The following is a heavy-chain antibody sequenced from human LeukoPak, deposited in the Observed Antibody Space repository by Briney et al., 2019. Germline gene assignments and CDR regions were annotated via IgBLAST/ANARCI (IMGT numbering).Heavy chain of an antibody. Sequence: ETLSLTCAVYGGSFSGYYWSWIRQPPGKGLEWVSGISGTGGSTYYADSVKGRFTISRDNSKNTPYLQLNSLRADDTAVYYCAKDRGDGGNRNGFFDFWGQGTLVTVSS. CDR1: GGSFSGYY. CDR2: ISGTGGST. CDR3: AKDRGDGGNRNGFFDF. D-gene: IGHD1-14*01. V-gene: IGHV3-23*01. J-gene: IGHJ4*02.